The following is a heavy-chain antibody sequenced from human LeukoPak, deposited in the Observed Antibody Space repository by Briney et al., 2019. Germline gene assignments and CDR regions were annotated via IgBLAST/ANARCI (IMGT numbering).Heavy chain of an antibody. CDR2: IYYSGST. Sequence: PSETLSLTCAVYGEPSIGYYWAWIRQHPGKGLEWIGYIYYSGSTNYNPSLKSRVTISVDTSKNQFSLKLSSVTAADTAVYYCAREGDSSSWYEAHDAFDIWGQGTMVTVSS. CDR1: GEPSIGYY. V-gene: IGHV4-59*01. J-gene: IGHJ3*02. D-gene: IGHD6-13*01. CDR3: AREGDSSSWYEAHDAFDI.